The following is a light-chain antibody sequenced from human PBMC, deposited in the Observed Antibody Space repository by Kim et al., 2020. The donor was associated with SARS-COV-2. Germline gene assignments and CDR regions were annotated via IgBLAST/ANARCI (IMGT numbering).Light chain of an antibody. CDR2: DAS. CDR3: QQYNNWPPAYT. J-gene: IGKJ2*01. CDR1: QSIGSN. Sequence: EIVMTQSPASLSASPGERATLSCRASQSIGSNLAWYQQKPGQAPRLLIYDASTRATGIPARFTGSGSGTDFTLTISSLQSEDFAVYYCQQYNNWPPAYTFGQGTKLEI. V-gene: IGKV3-15*01.